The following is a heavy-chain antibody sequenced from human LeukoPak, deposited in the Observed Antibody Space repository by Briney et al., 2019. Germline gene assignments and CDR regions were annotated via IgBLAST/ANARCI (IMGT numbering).Heavy chain of an antibody. Sequence: SENLCLTCTVFDYSIRSGDYWGWIRQPPGKGLEWIGSIYHSGNTYYNPSLKSRVTISVDTSKNQFSLNLSSVTAADTAVYYCARVITVRGVIFDYWGQGTLVTVSS. CDR1: DYSIRSGDY. V-gene: IGHV4-38-2*02. J-gene: IGHJ4*02. CDR3: ARVITVRGVIFDY. CDR2: IYHSGNT. D-gene: IGHD3-16*01.